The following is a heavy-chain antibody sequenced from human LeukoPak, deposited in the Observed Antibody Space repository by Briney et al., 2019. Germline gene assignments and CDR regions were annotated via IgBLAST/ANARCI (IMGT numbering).Heavy chain of an antibody. V-gene: IGHV3-30*14. Sequence: GGSLRLSCAASGFTFSSYAMHWVRQAPGKGLEWVAVISYDGSNKYYADSVKGRFTISRGSSKNTLYLQMNSLRAEDTAVYYCARDVNGIRSGGSSWNNWFDPWGQGTLVTVSS. CDR2: ISYDGSNK. D-gene: IGHD6-13*01. CDR3: ARDVNGIRSGGSSWNNWFDP. J-gene: IGHJ5*02. CDR1: GFTFSSYA.